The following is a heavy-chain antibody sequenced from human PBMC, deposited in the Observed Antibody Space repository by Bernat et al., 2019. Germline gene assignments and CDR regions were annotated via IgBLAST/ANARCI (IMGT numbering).Heavy chain of an antibody. V-gene: IGHV3-74*01. Sequence: LVESGGGLVQPGGSLRLSCAASGFTFSSYWMHWVRQAPGKGLVWVSRINSDGSSTSYADSVKGRFTISRDNAKNTLYLQMNSLRAEDTAVYYCARAGYDYYYMDVWGKGTTVTVSS. CDR1: GFTFSSYW. J-gene: IGHJ6*03. CDR3: ARAGYDYYYMDV. CDR2: INSDGSST.